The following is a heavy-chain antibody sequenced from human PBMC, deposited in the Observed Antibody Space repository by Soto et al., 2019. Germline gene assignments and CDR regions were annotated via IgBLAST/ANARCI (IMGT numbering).Heavy chain of an antibody. J-gene: IGHJ4*02. V-gene: IGHV4-4*07. CDR3: ARDIASYAYGEGY. CDR1: GGSINSYW. CDR2: VYSSGTT. Sequence: SETLSLTCSVSGGSINSYWWSWIRQPAGKGLEWIGRVYSSGTTDYNPSLNSRATMSVETSKNQFSLKLSSVTAADTAVYYCARDIASYAYGEGYWGQGIQVTVSS. D-gene: IGHD2-21*01.